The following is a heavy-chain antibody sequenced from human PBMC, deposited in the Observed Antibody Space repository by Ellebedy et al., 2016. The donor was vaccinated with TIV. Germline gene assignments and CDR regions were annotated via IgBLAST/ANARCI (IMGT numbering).Heavy chain of an antibody. V-gene: IGHV3-74*01. CDR1: GFTFSDYY. CDR3: ARAGSYLSEAVFY. D-gene: IGHD3-10*01. Sequence: GGSLRLSXAASGFTFSDYYMSWIRQAPGKGLVWVSRMDSGGSTTDYADSVKGRFTISRDNAKNTLYLQMDSLRAEDTAVYYCARAGSYLSEAVFYWGQGTLVTVSS. J-gene: IGHJ4*02. CDR2: MDSGGSTT.